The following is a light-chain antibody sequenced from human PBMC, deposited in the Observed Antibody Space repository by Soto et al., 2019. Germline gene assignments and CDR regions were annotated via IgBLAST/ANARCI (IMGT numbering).Light chain of an antibody. V-gene: IGKV1-5*03. CDR3: QQYNSSPT. CDR2: KAS. J-gene: IGKJ1*01. CDR1: QSISSW. Sequence: DIQMTQSPSTLSASVGDRVTITCRASQSISSWLAWYQQKPGKAPKLLIYKASSLESGVPSRFSGSGSGTEFTLTISSLQPDDFATYYCQQYNSSPTFGQGPKVEI.